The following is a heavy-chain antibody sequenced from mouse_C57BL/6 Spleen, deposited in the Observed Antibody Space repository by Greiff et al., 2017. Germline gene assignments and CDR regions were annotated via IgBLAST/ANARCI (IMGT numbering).Heavy chain of an antibody. Sequence: VQLQQSGPELVKPGASVKISCKASGYTFTDYYMNWVKQSHGKSLEWIGDINPNNGGTSYNQKFKGKATLTVDKSSSTAYMELRSLTSEDSAVXCCARVYGSSYGNWYFDVWGTGTTVTVSS. CDR1: GYTFTDYY. CDR2: INPNNGGT. D-gene: IGHD1-1*01. V-gene: IGHV1-26*01. CDR3: ARVYGSSYGNWYFDV. J-gene: IGHJ1*03.